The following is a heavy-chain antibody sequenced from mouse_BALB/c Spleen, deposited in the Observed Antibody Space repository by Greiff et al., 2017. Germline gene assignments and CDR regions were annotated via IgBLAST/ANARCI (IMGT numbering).Heavy chain of an antibody. J-gene: IGHJ2*01. V-gene: IGHV6-6*02. Sequence: EVQGVESGGGLVQPGGSMKLSCVASGFTFSNYWMNWVRQSPEKGLEWVAEIRLKSNNYATHYAESVKGRFTISRDDSKSSVYLQMNNLRAEDTGIYYCTRSGTGGFDYWGQGTTLTVSS. CDR2: IRLKSNNYAT. CDR3: TRSGTGGFDY. CDR1: GFTFSNYW. D-gene: IGHD4-1*01.